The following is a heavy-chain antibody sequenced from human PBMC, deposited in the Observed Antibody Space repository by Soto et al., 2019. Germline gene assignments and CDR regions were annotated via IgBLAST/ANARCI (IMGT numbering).Heavy chain of an antibody. CDR2: IYHSGST. D-gene: IGHD3-10*01. CDR1: GGSISSSNW. J-gene: IGHJ5*02. V-gene: IGHV4-4*02. Sequence: QVQLQESGPGLVKPSGTLSLTCAVSGGSISSSNWWTWVRQSPGKGLEWIGEIYHSGSTKYNPSLKSRVTISVDKSKNQFSLELSSATAADTAVYYCVTRLTMVRGQTLKFDPWGQGTLVTVSS. CDR3: VTRLTMVRGQTLKFDP.